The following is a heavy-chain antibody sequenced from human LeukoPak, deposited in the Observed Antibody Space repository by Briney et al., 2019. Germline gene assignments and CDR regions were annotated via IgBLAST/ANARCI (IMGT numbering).Heavy chain of an antibody. CDR1: GGSISSYY. D-gene: IGHD3-22*01. V-gene: IGHV4-59*08. CDR2: IYYSGST. CDR3: ARRDYYDSSGYYY. Sequence: TSETLSLTCTVSGGSISSYYWSWIRQPPGKGLEWIGYIYYSGSTNYNPSLKSRVTISVGTSKNQFSLKLSSVTAADTAVYYCARRDYYDSSGYYYWGQGTLVTVSS. J-gene: IGHJ4*02.